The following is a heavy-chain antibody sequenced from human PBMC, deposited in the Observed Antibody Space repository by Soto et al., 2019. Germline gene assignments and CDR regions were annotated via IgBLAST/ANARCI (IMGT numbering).Heavy chain of an antibody. Sequence: QLQLQESGPGLVKPSETLSLTCTVSGGSISSSGYYWGWIRQPPGKGLEWIGSIYYRGNTYYNPSLKSRVTISVDTSKNQFSLKVNSVTAADTAVYNCARSTNNWFDPWGQGTLVTVSS. CDR2: IYYRGNT. J-gene: IGHJ5*02. CDR1: GGSISSSGYY. D-gene: IGHD2-8*01. V-gene: IGHV4-39*01. CDR3: ARSTNNWFDP.